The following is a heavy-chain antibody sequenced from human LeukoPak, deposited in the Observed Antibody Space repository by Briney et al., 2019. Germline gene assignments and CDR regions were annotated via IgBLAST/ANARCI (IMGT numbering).Heavy chain of an antibody. Sequence: TGGSLRLSCVASGFTFSNYAMRWVRQAPGKGLEWVSTITKNGDKTCYADSVKGRFAISRDNSKNTMYLQVDSLRAEDTALYYCARDSYGANAYWGQGTLVTVSS. CDR2: ITKNGDKT. CDR3: ARDSYGANAY. J-gene: IGHJ4*02. V-gene: IGHV3-23*01. CDR1: GFTFSNYA. D-gene: IGHD1-26*01.